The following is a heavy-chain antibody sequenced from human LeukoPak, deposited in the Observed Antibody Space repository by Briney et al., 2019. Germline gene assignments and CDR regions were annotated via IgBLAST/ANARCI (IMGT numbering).Heavy chain of an antibody. CDR1: GGSFSGYY. Sequence: PSETLSLTCAVYGGSFSGYYWSWIRQPPGKGLEWIGRIYTSGSTNYNPSLKSRVTMSVDTSKNQFSLKLSSVTAADTAVYYCARATRNNYYYYGMDVWGQGTTVTVSS. CDR2: IYTSGST. J-gene: IGHJ6*02. V-gene: IGHV4-59*10. CDR3: ARATRNNYYYYGMDV.